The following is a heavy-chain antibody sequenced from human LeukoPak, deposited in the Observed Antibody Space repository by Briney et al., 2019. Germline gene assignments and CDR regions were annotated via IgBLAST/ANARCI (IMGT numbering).Heavy chain of an antibody. V-gene: IGHV4-30-4*08. J-gene: IGHJ5*02. Sequence: SQTLSHTCTVSGGSISSGDYYWSWIRQPPGKGLEWIGYSYYSGSTYYNPSLKRRVTISVDTSKNQFSLKLSSVTAADTAVYYCARAFPLGNWFDPWGQGTLVSVSS. CDR1: GGSISSGDYY. D-gene: IGHD3-16*01. CDR2: SYYSGST. CDR3: ARAFPLGNWFDP.